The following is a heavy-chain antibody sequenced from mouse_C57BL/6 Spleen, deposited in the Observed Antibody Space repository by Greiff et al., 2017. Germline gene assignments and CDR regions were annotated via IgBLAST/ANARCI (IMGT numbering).Heavy chain of an antibody. CDR2: IDPETGGT. CDR1: GYTFTDYE. D-gene: IGHD2-1*01. V-gene: IGHV1-15*01. Sequence: QVQLKQSGAELVRPGASVTLSCKASGYTFTDYEMHWVKQTPVHGLEWIGAIDPETGGTAYNQKFKGKAILTADKSSSTAYMELRSLTSEDSAVYYCTRIYGNYGYFDVWGTGTTVTVAS. J-gene: IGHJ1*03. CDR3: TRIYGNYGYFDV.